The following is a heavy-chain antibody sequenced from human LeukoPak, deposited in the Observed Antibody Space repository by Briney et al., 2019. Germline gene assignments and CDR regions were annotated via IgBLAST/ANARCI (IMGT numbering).Heavy chain of an antibody. CDR3: AKGRAGPLDI. CDR1: GFTFSSYG. V-gene: IGHV3-30*18. CDR2: MSYDGSNK. Sequence: GGSLRLSCAASGFTFSSYGIHWVRQAPGKGLEWVAVMSYDGSNKYYADSVKGRFTISRDNSKNTLYLQMNSLRAEDTAVYYCAKGRAGPLDIWGQGTMVTVSS. D-gene: IGHD6-25*01. J-gene: IGHJ3*02.